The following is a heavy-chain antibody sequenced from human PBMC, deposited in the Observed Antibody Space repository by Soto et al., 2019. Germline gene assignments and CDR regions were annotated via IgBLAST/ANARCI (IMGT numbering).Heavy chain of an antibody. J-gene: IGHJ6*02. CDR3: ARDLDRIVGATDYYYYGMDV. D-gene: IGHD1-26*01. V-gene: IGHV1-46*01. CDR2: INPSGGST. Sequence: ASVKFSCKASGYTFTSYYMHWVRQAPGQGLEWMGIINPSGGSTSYAQKFQGRVAMTRDTSTSTVYMELSSLRSEDTAVYYCARDLDRIVGATDYYYYGMDVWGQGTTVTVSS. CDR1: GYTFTSYY.